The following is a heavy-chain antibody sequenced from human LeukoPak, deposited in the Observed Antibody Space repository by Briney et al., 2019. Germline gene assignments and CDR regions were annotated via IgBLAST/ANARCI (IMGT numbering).Heavy chain of an antibody. D-gene: IGHD1-26*01. CDR2: IKQDGSEK. V-gene: IGHV3-7*01. CDR1: GFTFSSYW. CDR3: ARGLGVGATNYFDY. Sequence: GGSLRLSCAASGFTFSSYWMSWVRQAPGKGLEWVANIKQDGSEKYYVDSVKGRFTISRDNAKNSLYPQMNSLRAEDTAVYYCARGLGVGATNYFDYWGQGTLVTVSS. J-gene: IGHJ4*02.